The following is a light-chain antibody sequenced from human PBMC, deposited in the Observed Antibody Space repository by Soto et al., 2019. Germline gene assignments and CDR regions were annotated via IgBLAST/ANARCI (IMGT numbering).Light chain of an antibody. J-gene: IGLJ1*01. CDR1: SSDVGAYNS. Sequence: QSALTQPASVSGSPGQSITISCTGTSSDVGAYNSVSWYQQHPGKAPKLIIYDVSTRPSGISDLFSGSKSGNTASLTISGLQAEDESDYYCSSYTTSVTYIFGTGTKLTVL. V-gene: IGLV2-14*01. CDR2: DVS. CDR3: SSYTTSVTYI.